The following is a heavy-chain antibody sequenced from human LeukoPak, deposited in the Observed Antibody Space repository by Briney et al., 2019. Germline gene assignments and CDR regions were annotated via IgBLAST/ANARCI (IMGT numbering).Heavy chain of an antibody. V-gene: IGHV4-39*07. J-gene: IGHJ5*02. D-gene: IGHD2-21*02. CDR3: AVYCGGDCYSGVNNWFDP. CDR2: IYYSGST. CDR1: GGSISSSSYY. Sequence: SETLSLTCTVSGGSISSSSYYWGWIRQPPGKGLEWIGSIYYSGSTYYNPSLKSRVTISVDKSKNQFSLNLSSVTAADTAVYYCAVYCGGDCYSGVNNWFDPWGQGTLVTVSS.